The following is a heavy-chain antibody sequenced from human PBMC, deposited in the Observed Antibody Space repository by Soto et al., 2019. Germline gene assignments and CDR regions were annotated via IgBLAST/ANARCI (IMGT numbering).Heavy chain of an antibody. CDR1: GGTFGSDA. J-gene: IGHJ5*02. V-gene: IGHV1-69*06. CDR2: IIPIFGTT. Sequence: SVKVSCKASGGTFGSDAITWVRQAPGQGLEWVGRIIPIFGTTNYAQNLQGRVTISADKSTLTSYMELHSLTSDDTALYYCARERTDSGYYTNWLDPWGQGTKVTVYS. CDR3: ARERTDSGYYTNWLDP. D-gene: IGHD3-22*01.